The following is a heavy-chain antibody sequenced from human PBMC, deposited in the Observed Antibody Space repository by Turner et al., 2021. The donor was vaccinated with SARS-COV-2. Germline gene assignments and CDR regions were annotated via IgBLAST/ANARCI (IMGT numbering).Heavy chain of an antibody. Sequence: QVQLVESGGGVVEPGRSLRLSCAASGFAFGISGMHWVRQAPGKGLDGVAFIWYDGSNKYYADSVKGRFTISRDSSKNTLYLQMNSLRAEDTAVYYCARPIPSYSSGWYGCYFDYWGQGTLVTVSS. CDR1: GFAFGISG. CDR3: ARPIPSYSSGWYGCYFDY. J-gene: IGHJ4*02. D-gene: IGHD6-19*01. CDR2: IWYDGSNK. V-gene: IGHV3-33*01.